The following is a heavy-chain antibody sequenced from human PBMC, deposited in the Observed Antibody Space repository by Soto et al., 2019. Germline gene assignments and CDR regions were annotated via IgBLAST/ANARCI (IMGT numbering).Heavy chain of an antibody. D-gene: IGHD3-3*01. CDR1: GFTFTNYW. J-gene: IGHJ4*02. CDR3: ARDMGVFWSGYPEGGFDY. V-gene: IGHV3-7*01. Sequence: EAQLVESGGGLVQPGGSLRLSCAAPGFTFTNYWMSWVRQAPGKGLEWVANIKQDGSEKYYADSAKGRFIISRDNAKTSLYLQMNSLRAEDTAVYYSARDMGVFWSGYPEGGFDYWGQGTPVTVSS. CDR2: IKQDGSEK.